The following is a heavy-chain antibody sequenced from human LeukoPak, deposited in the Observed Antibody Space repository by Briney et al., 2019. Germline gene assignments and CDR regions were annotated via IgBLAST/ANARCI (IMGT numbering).Heavy chain of an antibody. CDR3: ATVTSHYYFDY. V-gene: IGHV4-59*11. J-gene: IGHJ4*02. D-gene: IGHD4-17*01. CDR2: IYYSGST. CDR1: GGSINSHY. Sequence: SETLSLTCTVSGGSINSHYWSWIRQPPGKGLEWIGHIYYSGSTNYNPSLKSRVTISVDTSKNQFSLKLSSVTAAETAVYYCATVTSHYYFDYWGQGTLVTVSS.